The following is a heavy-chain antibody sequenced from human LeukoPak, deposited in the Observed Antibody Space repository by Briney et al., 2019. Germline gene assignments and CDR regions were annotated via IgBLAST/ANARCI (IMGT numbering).Heavy chain of an antibody. V-gene: IGHV4-34*01. CDR3: AVYGGEWQFHS. CDR1: NGFDNYYF. Sequence: SSETLSLTCAVYNGFDNYYFMLVRQPPGEGLEWIGEITYRGSANYNSPLKSRVTISVDVSVRQFSLKLTSVTAADTATYYCAVYGGEWQFHSWGQGTPVTVSS. CDR2: ITYRGSA. D-gene: IGHD2-21*01. J-gene: IGHJ4*02.